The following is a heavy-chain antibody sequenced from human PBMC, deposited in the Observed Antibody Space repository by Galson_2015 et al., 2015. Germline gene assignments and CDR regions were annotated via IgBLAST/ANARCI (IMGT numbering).Heavy chain of an antibody. CDR3: TRRNVRYGMDV. V-gene: IGHV6-1*01. D-gene: IGHD3-10*02. Sequence: CAISGDSVSSNIVSWNWIRQSPSRGLEWLGRTYYRSKWYNDYAVSVEGRVTINPDTSKNQFSLLLNSVTPEDAAVYYCTRRNVRYGMDVWGQGTTVTVS. CDR1: GDSVSSNIVS. CDR2: TYYRSKWYN. J-gene: IGHJ6*02.